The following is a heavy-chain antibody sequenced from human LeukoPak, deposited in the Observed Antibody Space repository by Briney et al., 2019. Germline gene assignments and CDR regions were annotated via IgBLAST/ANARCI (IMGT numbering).Heavy chain of an antibody. CDR2: IKEDGSEK. CDR1: GFTFSTSW. D-gene: IGHD5-24*01. V-gene: IGHV3-7*01. J-gene: IGHJ4*02. Sequence: GGSLRLSCAASGFTFSTSWMTWVRQAPGKGPEWVANIKEDGSEKYYVDSAKGRFTISRDNAKNSLYLQMNSLRAEDTAVYYCARDFGWQQFDYWGQGTLVTVSS. CDR3: ARDFGWQQFDY.